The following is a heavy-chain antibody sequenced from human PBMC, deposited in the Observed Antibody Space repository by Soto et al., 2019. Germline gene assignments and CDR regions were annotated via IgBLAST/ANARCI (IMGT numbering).Heavy chain of an antibody. CDR1: GLSVSSND. V-gene: IGHV3-66*01. CDR2: IYSADNT. Sequence: GGSLRLSCAAYGLSVSSNDMSWVRQAPGKGLECVSIIYSADNTFYLDSVKGRFIISRDNSKNTVYLQMNSLRADDTAVYYCARGSLYWGQGTLVTVSS. J-gene: IGHJ4*01. CDR3: ARGSLY.